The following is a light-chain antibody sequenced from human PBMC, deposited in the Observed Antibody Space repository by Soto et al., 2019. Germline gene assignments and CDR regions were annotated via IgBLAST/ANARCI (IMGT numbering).Light chain of an antibody. J-gene: IGLJ1*01. CDR2: EVS. CDR1: SSDVGGYNY. Sequence: QSALTQPASVSGSPGQSITISCTGTSSDVGGYNYVSWYQQHPGKAPQLMIYEVSNRPSGVSNRFSGSQSGNTASLTISGLQSEDEAHYYCSSYTSSSSDYVLGTGTKVTVL. V-gene: IGLV2-14*01. CDR3: SSYTSSSSDYV.